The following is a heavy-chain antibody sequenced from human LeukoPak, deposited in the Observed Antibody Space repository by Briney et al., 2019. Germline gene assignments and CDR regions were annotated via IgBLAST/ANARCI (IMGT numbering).Heavy chain of an antibody. CDR3: ARGSEIRNYYYYYYMDV. J-gene: IGHJ6*03. CDR2: ISAYNGNT. CDR1: GYTFTIYG. V-gene: IGHV1-18*01. D-gene: IGHD5-24*01. Sequence: ASVNVSCKASGYTFTIYGISWVRQAPGQGLEGMGWISAYNGNTNYAQRLQGRVTMTTDTSTSTAYMELRSLRSDDTAVYYCARGSEIRNYYYYYYMDVWGKGTTVTVAS.